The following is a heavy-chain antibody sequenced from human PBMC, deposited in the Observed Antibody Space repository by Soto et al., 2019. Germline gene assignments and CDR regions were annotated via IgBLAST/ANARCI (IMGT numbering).Heavy chain of an antibody. Sequence: PSETLSLTCAVYGGSFSGYYWSWIRQPPGKGLEWIGEINHSGSTNYNPSLKSRVTISVDTSKNQFSLKLSSVTAADTAVYYCASNWNYVSKIDYWGQGPLVTVSS. CDR1: GGSFSGYY. CDR2: INHSGST. J-gene: IGHJ4*02. D-gene: IGHD1-7*01. V-gene: IGHV4-34*01. CDR3: ASNWNYVSKIDY.